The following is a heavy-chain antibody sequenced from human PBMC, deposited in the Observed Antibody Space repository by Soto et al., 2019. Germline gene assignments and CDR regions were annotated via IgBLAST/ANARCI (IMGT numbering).Heavy chain of an antibody. CDR2: MNPGSGDT. CDR1: GYSFTNND. CDR3: ARMETFGALNWFDP. Sequence: ASVKVSCKASGYSFTNNDVSWVRQATGQGLEWMGWMNPGSGDTGYAQKFQGRVTMTRDISIATAYMELSSLRSDDTAIYYCARMETFGALNWFDPWGQGTLVTVSS. V-gene: IGHV1-8*01. D-gene: IGHD3-16*01. J-gene: IGHJ5*02.